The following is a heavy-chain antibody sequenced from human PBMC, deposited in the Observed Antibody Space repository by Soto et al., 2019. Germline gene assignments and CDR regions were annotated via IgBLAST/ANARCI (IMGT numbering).Heavy chain of an antibody. CDR2: ITGGGSST. CDR3: AKGSAAARPYYFDY. D-gene: IGHD6-13*01. CDR1: GFTFSRYA. J-gene: IGHJ4*02. V-gene: IGHV3-23*01. Sequence: GGSLRLSCAASGFTFSRYAMSWVRQAPGKGLGWVSAITGGGSSTYYADSVKGRFTISRDNSKNTLSLQMNGLRAEDTAVYYCAKGSAAARPYYFDYWGQGALVTVSS.